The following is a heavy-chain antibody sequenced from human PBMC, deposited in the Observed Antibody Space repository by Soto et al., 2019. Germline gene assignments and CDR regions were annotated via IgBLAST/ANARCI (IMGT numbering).Heavy chain of an antibody. J-gene: IGHJ3*02. D-gene: IGHD6-19*01. Sequence: ASVKVSCKASGYTFISYAMNWVRQAPGQRLEWMGWINAGNGNTKYSQKFQGRVTITRDTSTSTVYMELSSLRSEDTAVYYCARQLWYSSGRDAFDIWGQGTMVTVSS. V-gene: IGHV1-3*01. CDR3: ARQLWYSSGRDAFDI. CDR2: INAGNGNT. CDR1: GYTFISYA.